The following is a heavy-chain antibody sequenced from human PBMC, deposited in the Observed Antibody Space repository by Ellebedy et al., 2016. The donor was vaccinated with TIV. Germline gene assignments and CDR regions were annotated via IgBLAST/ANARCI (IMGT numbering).Heavy chain of an antibody. CDR2: TNTDGGFT. J-gene: IGHJ4*02. CDR1: GFTFSNYW. D-gene: IGHD1-1*01. Sequence: GGSLRLXXAASGFTFSNYWMYWVRQPPGKGLIWVARTNTDGGFTNYADSVRGRFTVSRDNARNTLFLQMNSLEAEDTAVYYCARDRTDYLDYWGQGTLVTVSS. CDR3: ARDRTDYLDY. V-gene: IGHV3-74*01.